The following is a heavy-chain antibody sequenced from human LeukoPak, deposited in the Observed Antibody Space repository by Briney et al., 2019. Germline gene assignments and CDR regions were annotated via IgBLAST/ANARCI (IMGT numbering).Heavy chain of an antibody. CDR2: IYHSGST. Sequence: SGTLSLTCAVSGGSISSSNWWGWVRQPPGKGLEWIGEIYHSGSTNYNPSLKSRVTISVDTSQNQFSLKLSSVTAADTAVYYCARDEAIFGAGYYYGMDVWGQGTTVTVSS. CDR1: GGSISSSNW. CDR3: ARDEAIFGAGYYYGMDV. J-gene: IGHJ6*02. V-gene: IGHV4-4*02. D-gene: IGHD3-3*01.